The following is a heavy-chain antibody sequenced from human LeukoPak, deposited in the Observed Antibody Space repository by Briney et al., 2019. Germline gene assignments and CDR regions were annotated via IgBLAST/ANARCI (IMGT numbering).Heavy chain of an antibody. V-gene: IGHV3-30*03. CDR3: ASHWAQQLVSDY. J-gene: IGHJ4*02. Sequence: GGSLRLSCGASGFTFSSYGMHWVRQAPGKGLEWVAVISYDGRNKYYADSVKGRFTISRDNSKNTLYLQMNSLRAEDTAVYYCASHWAQQLVSDYWGQGTLVTVSS. CDR1: GFTFSSYG. D-gene: IGHD6-13*01. CDR2: ISYDGRNK.